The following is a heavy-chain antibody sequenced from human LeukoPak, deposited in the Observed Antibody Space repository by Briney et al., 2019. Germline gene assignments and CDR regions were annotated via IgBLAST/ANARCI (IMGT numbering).Heavy chain of an antibody. Sequence: PGGSLRLSCAASGFTFSSYWMSWVRQAPGKGLEWVANINSDGGEKHYVDSVKGRFTISRDNAKNSLYLQMNSLRAEDTAVYYCAREAWKAYYWGRGTLVTVST. V-gene: IGHV3-7*01. CDR3: AREAWKAYY. J-gene: IGHJ4*02. D-gene: IGHD1-1*01. CDR1: GFTFSSYW. CDR2: INSDGGEK.